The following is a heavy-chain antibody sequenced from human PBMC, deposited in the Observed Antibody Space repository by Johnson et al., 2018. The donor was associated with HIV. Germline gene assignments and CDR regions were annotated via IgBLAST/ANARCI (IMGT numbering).Heavy chain of an antibody. V-gene: IGHV3-30-3*01. Sequence: QVQLVESGGGVVQPGRSLRLSCAASGFTFSSHAMHWVRQAPGKGLEWVAVISYDGSNKYYADSVKGRFTISRDNSKNTLYLQMNSLRAEDTAVYYCARESRGSGWGIDAFDIWGQGTMVTVSP. CDR1: GFTFSSHA. CDR3: ARESRGSGWGIDAFDI. D-gene: IGHD6-19*01. CDR2: ISYDGSNK. J-gene: IGHJ3*02.